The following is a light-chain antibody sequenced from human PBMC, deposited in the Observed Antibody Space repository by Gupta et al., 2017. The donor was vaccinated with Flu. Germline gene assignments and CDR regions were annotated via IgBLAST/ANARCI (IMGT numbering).Light chain of an antibody. CDR1: QSIGTN. J-gene: IGKJ2*03. Sequence: EIVMTQSPGTLSVSPGERATLSCRASQSIGTNLAWYQQEPGQAPRLLIYGASTRATGIPARFSGSGSGTEFTLTISSLQSEDFAVYYCQHYNNWPPYSFGRGTKLEIK. CDR3: QHYNNWPPYS. CDR2: GAS. V-gene: IGKV3D-15*01.